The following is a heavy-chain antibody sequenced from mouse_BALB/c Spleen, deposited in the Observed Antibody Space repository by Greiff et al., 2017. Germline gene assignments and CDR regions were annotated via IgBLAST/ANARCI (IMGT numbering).Heavy chain of an antibody. Sequence: QVQLQQSGPGLVQPSQSLSITCTVSGFSLTSYGVHWVRQSPGKGLEWLGEIWSGGSTDYYAAFISSLCISKENTQSHVFFILNSRQTNDTAIYYFARKGRGENPFAYWGQGTLVTVSA. D-gene: IGHD2-13*01. CDR1: GFSLTSYG. CDR2: IWSGGST. J-gene: IGHJ3*01. V-gene: IGHV2-2*02. CDR3: ARKGRGENPFAY.